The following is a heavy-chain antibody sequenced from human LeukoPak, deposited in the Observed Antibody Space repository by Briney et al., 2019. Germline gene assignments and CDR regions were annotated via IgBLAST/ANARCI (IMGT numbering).Heavy chain of an antibody. J-gene: IGHJ4*02. CDR2: IWSDGSNK. D-gene: IGHD1-1*01. Sequence: GGSLRLSCAASGFTFRNYVIHWVRQAPGKGLEWVAFIWSDGSNKYYADSVKGRFTISRDNSEDTLYLQMNSLRVEDTAVYYCARDPAGSGFAFDSWGQGALVTVSS. V-gene: IGHV3-33*08. CDR1: GFTFRNYV. CDR3: ARDPAGSGFAFDS.